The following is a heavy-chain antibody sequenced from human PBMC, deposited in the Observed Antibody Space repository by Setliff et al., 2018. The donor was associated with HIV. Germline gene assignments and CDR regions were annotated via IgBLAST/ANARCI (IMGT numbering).Heavy chain of an antibody. CDR1: GGSISSGDYY. CDR2: IYYSGST. J-gene: IGHJ5*02. CDR3: ARAYYYDSSGGDWFDP. D-gene: IGHD3-22*01. V-gene: IGHV4-30-4*08. Sequence: PSETLSLTCTVSGGSISSGDYYWSWIRQPPGKGLEWIGYIYYSGSTYYNPSLKSRVTISVDTSKNQFSLKLSSVTAADTAVYYCARAYYYDSSGGDWFDPWGQGTLVTVSS.